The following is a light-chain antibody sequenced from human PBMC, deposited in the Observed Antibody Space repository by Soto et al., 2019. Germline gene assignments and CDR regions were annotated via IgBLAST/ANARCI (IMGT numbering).Light chain of an antibody. CDR2: EVT. CDR1: SSDVGGYNY. Sequence: QSVLAQPASVSGSPGQSITISCTGTSSDVGGYNYVSWYQQHPGKAPKLMIYEVTTRPSGVSNRFSGSKSGNTASLTISGLQAEDEADYYCISYTSTSSPYVFGTGTKVTVL. V-gene: IGLV2-14*01. CDR3: ISYTSTSSPYV. J-gene: IGLJ1*01.